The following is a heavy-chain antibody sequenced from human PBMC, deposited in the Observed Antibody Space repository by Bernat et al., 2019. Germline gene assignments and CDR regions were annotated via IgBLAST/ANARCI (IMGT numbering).Heavy chain of an antibody. J-gene: IGHJ4*02. CDR2: ISSSSSYT. D-gene: IGHD2-15*01. V-gene: IGHV3-11*05. Sequence: QVQLVESGGGLVKPGGSLRLSCAASGFTFSDYYMSWIRQAPGKGPEWVSYISSSSSYTNYADSVKCRFTISRDNAKNSLYLQMNSLRAEDTAVYYCARARGYCSGGSCYYDFDYWGQGTLVTVSS. CDR3: ARARGYCSGGSCYYDFDY. CDR1: GFTFSDYY.